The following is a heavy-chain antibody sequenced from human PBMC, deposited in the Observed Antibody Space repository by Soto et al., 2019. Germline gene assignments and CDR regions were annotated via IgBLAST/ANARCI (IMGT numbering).Heavy chain of an antibody. CDR3: ARAAQFQFTDYYYYYMDV. J-gene: IGHJ6*03. CDR2: INSDGSST. V-gene: IGHV3-74*01. CDR1: GFTFSSYW. D-gene: IGHD4-4*01. Sequence: GGSLRLSCAASGFTFSSYWMHWVRQAPGKGLVWVSRINSDGSSTSYADSVKGRFTISRDNAKNTLYLQMNSLRAEDTAVYYCARAAQFQFTDYYYYYMDVWGKGTTVTVSS.